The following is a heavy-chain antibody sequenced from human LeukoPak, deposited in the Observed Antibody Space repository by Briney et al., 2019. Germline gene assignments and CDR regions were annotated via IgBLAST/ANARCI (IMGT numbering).Heavy chain of an antibody. CDR3: VRDWGYDSSGYWQKYFDS. Sequence: PGGSLRLSCAASGFTFSNAWMSWVRQAPGKGLEWVGRIKSKTDGGTTDYAAPVKGRFTISRDDSKNTLHLQMNSLRAEDTAVYYCVRDWGYDSSGYWQKYFDSWGQGTLVTVSS. J-gene: IGHJ4*02. CDR1: GFTFSNAW. CDR2: IKSKTDGGTT. V-gene: IGHV3-15*05. D-gene: IGHD3-22*01.